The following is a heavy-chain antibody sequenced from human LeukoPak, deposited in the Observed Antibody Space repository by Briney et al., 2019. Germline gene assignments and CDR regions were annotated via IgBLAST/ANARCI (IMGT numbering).Heavy chain of an antibody. J-gene: IGHJ4*02. V-gene: IGHV4-59*01. Sequence: PSETLSLTCTVSGGSISSYYWSWIRQPPGKGLEWIGYIYYSGSTNYNPSLKSRVTISVDTSKNQFSLKLSSVTAADTAVYYCAREGVSGYDHLDYWGQGALVTVSS. CDR3: AREGVSGYDHLDY. D-gene: IGHD5-12*01. CDR2: IYYSGST. CDR1: GGSISSYY.